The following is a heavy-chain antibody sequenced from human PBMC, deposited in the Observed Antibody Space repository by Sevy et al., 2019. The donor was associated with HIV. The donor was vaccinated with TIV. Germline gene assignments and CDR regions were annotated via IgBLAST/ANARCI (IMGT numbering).Heavy chain of an antibody. Sequence: GGSLRLSCAASGFTFSSYAMHWVRQAPGKGLEWVAVISYDGSNKYYADSVKGRFTISRENSKNTRYLQMNSLRAEDTAVYYCARATPRNLVVVTAQLGYWGQGTLVTVSS. CDR3: ARATPRNLVVVTAQLGY. CDR1: GFTFSSYA. D-gene: IGHD2-21*02. V-gene: IGHV3-30-3*01. CDR2: ISYDGSNK. J-gene: IGHJ4*02.